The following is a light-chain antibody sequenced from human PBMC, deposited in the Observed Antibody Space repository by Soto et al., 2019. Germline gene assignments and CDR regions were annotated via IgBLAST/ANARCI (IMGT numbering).Light chain of an antibody. CDR2: EVS. V-gene: IGLV2-14*01. J-gene: IGLJ3*02. Sequence: QSVLTRPASVSGSPGQSITISCTGTSSDVGGYNYVSWYQQHPGKAPKLMIYEVSNRPSGVSNRFSGSKSGNTASLTISGIQAEYEAHYYFSSYTSSSPWVFGRGTKVTVL. CDR3: SSYTSSSPWV. CDR1: SSDVGGYNY.